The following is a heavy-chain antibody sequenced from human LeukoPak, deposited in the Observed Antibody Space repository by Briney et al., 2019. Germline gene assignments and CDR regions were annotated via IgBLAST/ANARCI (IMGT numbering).Heavy chain of an antibody. V-gene: IGHV4-59*01. Sequence: SETLSLTCTVSGGSMSSYYWSWIRQPPGKGLEWMGYLFNSGSTNYNPSLKSRVTISVDTSKNQFSLKLSSVTAADTAVYYCASPPAPYTSGWYFGYWGQGTLVTVSS. D-gene: IGHD6-19*01. CDR1: GGSMSSYY. CDR3: ASPPAPYTSGWYFGY. J-gene: IGHJ4*02. CDR2: LFNSGST.